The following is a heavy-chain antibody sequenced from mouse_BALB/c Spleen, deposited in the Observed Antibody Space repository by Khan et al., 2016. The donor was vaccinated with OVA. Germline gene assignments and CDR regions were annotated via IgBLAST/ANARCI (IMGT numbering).Heavy chain of an antibody. D-gene: IGHD1-1*01. Sequence: EVELVESGGGLVQPGGSLRLSCATSGFTFTDYYMSWVRQPPGKSLEWLGFIRNKAKGYTTEYSAPVKGRFNISRDNSQSIVYLHMYTLRAEDSATYYGARETVVDVYWYFDVWGAGTTVTVSS. V-gene: IGHV7-3*02. CDR1: GFTFTDYY. J-gene: IGHJ1*01. CDR2: IRNKAKGYTT. CDR3: ARETVVDVYWYFDV.